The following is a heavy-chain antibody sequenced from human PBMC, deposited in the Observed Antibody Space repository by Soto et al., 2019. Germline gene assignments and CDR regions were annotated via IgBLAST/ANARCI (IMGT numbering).Heavy chain of an antibody. Sequence: QVQLVQSGAEVKKPGSSVKVSCKASGGTFSSYAISWVRQAPGQGLEWMGGIIPIFGTANYAQKCQGRVTITADESTSTAYMELSSLRSEDTAVYYCARAVPPYSSGWTNAFDIWGQGTMVTVSS. V-gene: IGHV1-69*01. D-gene: IGHD6-19*01. CDR1: GGTFSSYA. CDR2: IIPIFGTA. J-gene: IGHJ3*02. CDR3: ARAVPPYSSGWTNAFDI.